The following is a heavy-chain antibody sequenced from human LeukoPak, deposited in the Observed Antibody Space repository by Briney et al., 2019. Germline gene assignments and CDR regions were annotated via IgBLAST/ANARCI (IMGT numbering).Heavy chain of an antibody. J-gene: IGHJ4*02. D-gene: IGHD5-18*01. CDR2: ISSSGSTI. Sequence: PGGSLRLSCAVSGFTFSSYEMNWVRQAPGKGLEWVSYISSSGSTIYYAASLKGRFTISRDNEKTSLDLQMNSLRTEDTAVYYCASGYRSGADYWGQGTLVTVSS. CDR1: GFTFSSYE. V-gene: IGHV3-48*03. CDR3: ASGYRSGADY.